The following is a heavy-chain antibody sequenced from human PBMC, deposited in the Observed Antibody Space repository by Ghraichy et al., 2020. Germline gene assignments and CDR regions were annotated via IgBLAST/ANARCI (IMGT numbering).Heavy chain of an antibody. V-gene: IGHV4/OR15-8*02. CDR3: AHSGWYSIVD. CDR2: IYSSGIT. Sequence: SETLSLTCAVSGTSISSSKWWAWVRPSPGKVLELIGEIYSSGITTSNPSLNSRVTISLDESNTQFSLKLDSLTAADTASYYCAHSGWYSIVDWGPGTLVTVSS. CDR1: GTSISSSKW. D-gene: IGHD6-19*01. J-gene: IGHJ4*02.